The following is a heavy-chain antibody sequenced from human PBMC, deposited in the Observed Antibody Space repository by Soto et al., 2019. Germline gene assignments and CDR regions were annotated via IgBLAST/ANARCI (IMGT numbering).Heavy chain of an antibody. V-gene: IGHV5-51*01. J-gene: IGHJ4*02. CDR2: VYPGDSKI. CDR1: GYTFTNYW. CDR3: ARQNPRIPVAGAVGFDY. D-gene: IGHD6-19*01. Sequence: PGEPLKISCKGSGYTFTNYWIGWVRQMPGKGLEWMGIVYPGDSKIRYSPSFQGQVTISADTSISTAYLQWSSLKASDTAMYYCARQNPRIPVAGAVGFDYWGQGTQVTVSS.